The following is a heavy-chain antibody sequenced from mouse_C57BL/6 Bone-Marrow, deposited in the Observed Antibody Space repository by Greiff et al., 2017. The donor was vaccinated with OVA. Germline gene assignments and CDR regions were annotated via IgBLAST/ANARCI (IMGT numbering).Heavy chain of an antibody. CDR1: GFTFSSYA. Sequence: DVQLVESGGGLVKPGGSLKLSCAASGFTFSSYAMSWVRQTPEKRLEWVATISDGGSYTYYPDNVKGRFTISRDNAKNNLYLQMSHLKSEDTAMYYCARDLYDPWYFDVWGTGTTVTVSS. D-gene: IGHD2-3*01. J-gene: IGHJ1*03. CDR3: ARDLYDPWYFDV. V-gene: IGHV5-4*01. CDR2: ISDGGSYT.